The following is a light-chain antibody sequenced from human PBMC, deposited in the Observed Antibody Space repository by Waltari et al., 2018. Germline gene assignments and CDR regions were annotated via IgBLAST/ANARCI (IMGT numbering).Light chain of an antibody. CDR2: DVR. J-gene: IGLJ3*02. CDR1: SSDIGPYNY. V-gene: IGLV2-8*01. CDR3: NSYAGNNNWV. Sequence: ALTQPPSVSGSPGHSVTISCSGSSSDIGPYNYVSWYQQHTGKAPKLIIFDVRKRPSGVSTRFSGSKSGNTASLTISGLQTEDETDFYCNSYAGNNNWVFGGGTRLTVV.